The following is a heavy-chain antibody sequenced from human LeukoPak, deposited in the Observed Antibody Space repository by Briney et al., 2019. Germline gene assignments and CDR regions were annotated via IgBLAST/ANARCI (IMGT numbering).Heavy chain of an antibody. V-gene: IGHV3-21*01. D-gene: IGHD6-13*01. CDR3: ARFIAAAGMDLDY. CDR1: GFTFSSSTFGSYT. J-gene: IGHJ4*02. Sequence: GESLRLSCATSGFTFSSSTFGSYTMNWVRQAPGKGLEWVSSISSTGTYIYYTDSVKGRFTISRDNAKNSLYLQMNSLRAEDTAVYYCARFIAAAGMDLDYWGQGTLVTVSS. CDR2: ISSTGTYI.